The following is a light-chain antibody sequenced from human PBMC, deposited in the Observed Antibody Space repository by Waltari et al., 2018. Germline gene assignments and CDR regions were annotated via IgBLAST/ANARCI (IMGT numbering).Light chain of an antibody. V-gene: IGKV3-11*01. CDR2: DAS. CDR1: QGVSSY. CDR3: QQRSNWPPLLT. Sequence: EIVLTQSPATLSLSPGERATLSCRASQGVSSYLAWYQQKPGQAPRRLICDASNRATGIPARFSGSGSGTDFTLTISSLEPEDFAVYYCQQRSNWPPLLTFGGGTKVEIK. J-gene: IGKJ4*01.